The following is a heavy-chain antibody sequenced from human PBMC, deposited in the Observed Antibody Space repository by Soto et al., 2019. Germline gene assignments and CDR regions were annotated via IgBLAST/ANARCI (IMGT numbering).Heavy chain of an antibody. V-gene: IGHV1-69*01. D-gene: IGHD3-10*01. CDR3: ARWSYYGSGSQYYFDY. CDR1: GGTFSSYA. CDR2: IITIFGTA. J-gene: IGHJ4*02. Sequence: QVQLVQSGAEVKKPGSSVKVSCKASGGTFSSYAISWVRQAPGQGLEWMGGIITIFGTANYAQKFQGRVTITADESTRTAYMELSSLRSEDTAVYYCARWSYYGSGSQYYFDYWGQGTLVTVSS.